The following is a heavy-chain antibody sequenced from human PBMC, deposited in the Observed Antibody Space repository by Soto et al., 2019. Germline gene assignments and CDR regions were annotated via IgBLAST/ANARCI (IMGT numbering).Heavy chain of an antibody. Sequence: LRLSCAASGFSFSRSWINWVRQVPGKGLEWVGRIQSYIHGGTTAYGAPVAGRFAISRDDSKNLVFLQMNSLKVEDTAIYYCLIFGGGWTWGQGAMVTVSS. CDR3: LIFGGGWT. CDR1: GFSFSRSW. J-gene: IGHJ4*02. CDR2: IQSYIHGGTT. V-gene: IGHV3-15*07. D-gene: IGHD6-19*01.